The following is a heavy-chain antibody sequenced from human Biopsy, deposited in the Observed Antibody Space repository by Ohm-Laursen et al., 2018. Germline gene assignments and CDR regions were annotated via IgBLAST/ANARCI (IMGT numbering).Heavy chain of an antibody. CDR3: GNEVHGRDY. D-gene: IGHD2-15*01. CDR2: INQSGRT. J-gene: IGHJ4*02. CDR1: GKTFSDYY. V-gene: IGHV4-34*08. Sequence: SDTLSLTWEVYGKTFSDYYWSWIRQPPGKGLEWIGQINQSGRTNYNPSLKSRVNISADKSNNQFSLKLTSVTSADTAVYFCGNEVHGRDYWGLGALVTVPS.